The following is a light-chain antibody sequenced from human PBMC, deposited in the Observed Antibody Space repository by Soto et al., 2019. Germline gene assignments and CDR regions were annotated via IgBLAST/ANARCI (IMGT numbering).Light chain of an antibody. CDR3: QQYATSPLT. V-gene: IGKV3D-15*01. J-gene: IGKJ1*01. CDR2: DIS. CDR1: QSVSSN. Sequence: EAVMTKYNATLSVSPGERSTLSCMASQSVSSNLACYQQKPGQPPRLLIYDISTRATGIPTRFSGSGSGTEFTLTISRLEPEDVAVYYCQQYATSPLTFGHRTNVDI.